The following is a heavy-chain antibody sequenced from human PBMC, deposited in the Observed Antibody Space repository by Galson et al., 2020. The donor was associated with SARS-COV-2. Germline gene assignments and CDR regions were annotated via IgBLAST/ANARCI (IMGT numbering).Heavy chain of an antibody. CDR3: ARAHYDILTGYQPY. CDR2: ISSSSSTI. Sequence: GESLKISCAASGFTFSSYSMNWVRQAPGKGLEWVSYISSSSSTIYYADSVKGRFTISRDNAKNSLYLQMNSLRAEDTAVYYCARAHYDILTGYQPYWGQGTLVTVSS. V-gene: IGHV3-48*01. CDR1: GFTFSSYS. D-gene: IGHD3-9*01. J-gene: IGHJ4*02.